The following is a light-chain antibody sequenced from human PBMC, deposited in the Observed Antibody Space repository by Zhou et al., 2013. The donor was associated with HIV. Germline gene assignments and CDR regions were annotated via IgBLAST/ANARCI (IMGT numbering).Light chain of an antibody. CDR1: QSVSSSY. V-gene: IGKV3-20*01. CDR2: GAS. Sequence: EIVLTQSPGTLSLSPGERATLSCRASQSVSSSYLAWYQQRPGQAPRVLIYGASTRATGIPNRFSGSGSGTDFTLTISRLEPEDFAVYYCQQYGSLTWTFGQGTKVGNQT. J-gene: IGKJ1*01. CDR3: QQYGSLTWT.